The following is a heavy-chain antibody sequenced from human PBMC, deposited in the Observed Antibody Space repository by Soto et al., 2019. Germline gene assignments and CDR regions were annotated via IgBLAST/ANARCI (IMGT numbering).Heavy chain of an antibody. CDR1: GFTFSSYG. D-gene: IGHD2-2*01. V-gene: IGHV3-33*01. J-gene: IGHJ6*02. Sequence: GVSLRLSCAGSGFTFSSYGMHWVRRAPGKGLEWVAVIWYDGSNKYYADSVKGRFTISRDNSKNTLYLQMNSLRAEDTAVYYCARSQYQLLEYYYYGMDVLGQGTTVTVSS. CDR3: ARSQYQLLEYYYYGMDV. CDR2: IWYDGSNK.